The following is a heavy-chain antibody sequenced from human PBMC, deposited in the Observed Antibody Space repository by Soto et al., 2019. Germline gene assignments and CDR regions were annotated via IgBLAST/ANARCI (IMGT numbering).Heavy chain of an antibody. CDR3: AREFDSSSWYVYGF. CDR1: GFTFSSYS. V-gene: IGHV3-48*01. CDR2: ISSSSSTM. Sequence: EVQLVESGGGLVQPGGSLRLSCAASGFTFSSYSMNWVRQAPGKGLEWVSYISSSSSTMYYADSVKGRFTIFRDNAKNSLYLQMNSLRAEDTAVYYCAREFDSSSWYVYGFWGQGTLVTVSS. J-gene: IGHJ4*02. D-gene: IGHD6-13*01.